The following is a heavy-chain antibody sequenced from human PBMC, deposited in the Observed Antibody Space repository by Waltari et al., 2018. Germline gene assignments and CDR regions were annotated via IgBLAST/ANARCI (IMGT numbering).Heavy chain of an antibody. CDR2: INIDGSIT. CDR1: GFTFSGHW. CDR3: VRGSPFGGH. D-gene: IGHD3-10*01. Sequence: EVQLVESGGGLIQPGGSLRLSCVASGFTFSGHWMHWVRQVPGKGLVWVSHINIDGSITAYADSVKGRFTISRDNAKNTLSLQMNSLRAEDTAVYYCVRGSPFGGHWGQGTLVTVSS. J-gene: IGHJ4*02. V-gene: IGHV3-74*01.